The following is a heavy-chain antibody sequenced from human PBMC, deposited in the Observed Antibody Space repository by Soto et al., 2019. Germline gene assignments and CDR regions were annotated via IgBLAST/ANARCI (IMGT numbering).Heavy chain of an antibody. Sequence: QVQLVQSGAEVKKPGASVTVSCKTSGYTFSSIGISWVRQAAGQGLEWKGWISPHKGDTYYAPRLQGRVTMTTDTSTSTAYMELRSLGSADTAVYFCAGDLDVSGNYYPDYWGQGTLVTVSA. CDR2: ISPHKGDT. CDR1: GYTFSSIG. CDR3: AGDLDVSGNYYPDY. D-gene: IGHD3-10*01. J-gene: IGHJ4*02. V-gene: IGHV1-18*01.